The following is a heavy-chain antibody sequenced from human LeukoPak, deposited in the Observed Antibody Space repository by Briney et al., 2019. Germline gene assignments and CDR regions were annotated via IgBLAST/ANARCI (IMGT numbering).Heavy chain of an antibody. V-gene: IGHV3-74*01. J-gene: IGHJ4*02. CDR3: ARDRSISAAGDTY. Sequence: GGSLRLSCAASGFTFSNYWMHWVRQAPGKGLVWVSRVNRDGSSTSYADSVKGRFTISRDNAKNTLSLQMNSLRAEDTAVYYCARDRSISAAGDTYWGQGTLVTVSS. CDR2: VNRDGSST. D-gene: IGHD6-13*01. CDR1: GFTFSNYW.